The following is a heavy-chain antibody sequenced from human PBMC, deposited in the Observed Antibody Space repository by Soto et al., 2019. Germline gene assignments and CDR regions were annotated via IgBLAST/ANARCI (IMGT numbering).Heavy chain of an antibody. V-gene: IGHV4-4*02. D-gene: IGHD1-26*01. Sequence: PSETLSLTCAVSGGSISSSNWWSWVRQPPGKGLEWIGGIYHSGSTNYNPSLKSRVTISVDTSKKQFSLKLSSVTAADTVVYYRARGSGNYYYYGLDVWGQGTTVTVSS. J-gene: IGHJ6*02. CDR2: IYHSGST. CDR3: ARGSGNYYYYGLDV. CDR1: GGSISSSNW.